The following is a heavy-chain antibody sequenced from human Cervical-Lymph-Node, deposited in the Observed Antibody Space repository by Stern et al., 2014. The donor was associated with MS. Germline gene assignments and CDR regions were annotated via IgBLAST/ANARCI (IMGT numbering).Heavy chain of an antibody. CDR1: AFNFNNYA. D-gene: IGHD2-15*01. CDR2: IWYDVSKK. CDR3: AADRYCSADSCQGLFDY. V-gene: IGHV3-33*01. J-gene: IGHJ4*02. Sequence: DQLMESGGGVVQPGTSLRLSCAASAFNFNNYAMHWVRQAPGQGLDWVAVIWYDVSKKYYADSVRGRFPISRDHSKNTLYLQMTGLRADDTAVYYCAADRYCSADSCQGLFDYWGQGTLVTVSS.